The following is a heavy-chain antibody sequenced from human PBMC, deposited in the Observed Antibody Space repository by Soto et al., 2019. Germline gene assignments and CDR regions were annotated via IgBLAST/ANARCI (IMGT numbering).Heavy chain of an antibody. CDR1: GNSISTTNW. J-gene: IGHJ4*02. CDR2: IYHSGST. CDR3: ARDVGYHYDGSPSGQFDF. Sequence: PSETLSLTCVVSGNSISTTNWWSLFRQSPGKGLEWIGEIYHSGSTNYNPSLKSRVTISVDKSKNQFSLKLSSVTAADTAVYYCARDVGYHYDGSPSGQFDFWGQGTLVTVSS. V-gene: IGHV4-4*02. D-gene: IGHD3-22*01.